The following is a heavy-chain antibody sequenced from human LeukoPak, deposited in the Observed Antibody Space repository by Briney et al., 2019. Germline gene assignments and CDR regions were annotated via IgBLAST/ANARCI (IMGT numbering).Heavy chain of an antibody. CDR2: IYYSGSA. Sequence: SETLSLTCTVSGGSVSSKYWSWIRQPPGKGLEWIGYIYYSGSANYSPSLRSRVTISVDTSTNHFSLRLSSVTPADTAVYYCATDSNGWYGGSDSWGQGTLVTVSS. CDR1: GGSVSSKY. CDR3: ATDSNGWYGGSDS. D-gene: IGHD6-19*01. V-gene: IGHV4-59*02. J-gene: IGHJ4*02.